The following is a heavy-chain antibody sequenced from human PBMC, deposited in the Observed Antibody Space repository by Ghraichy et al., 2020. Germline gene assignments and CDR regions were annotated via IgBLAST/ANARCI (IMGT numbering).Heavy chain of an antibody. Sequence: ASVKVFCKASGYIFSSSGISWVRQAPGQGLEWMAWISIYTGNTKYAQNHQGRVTVTTDTSTSTAYMELTSLRSNDTAVYYCARQMYSGSYYGMDVWGQGTTVTVSS. D-gene: IGHD1-26*01. V-gene: IGHV1-18*01. CDR1: GYIFSSSG. CDR3: ARQMYSGSYYGMDV. CDR2: ISIYTGNT. J-gene: IGHJ6*02.